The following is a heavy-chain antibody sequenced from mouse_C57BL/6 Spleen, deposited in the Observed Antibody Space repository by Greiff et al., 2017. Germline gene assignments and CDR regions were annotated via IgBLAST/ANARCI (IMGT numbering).Heavy chain of an antibody. J-gene: IGHJ4*01. Sequence: VQLVESGPGLVQPSQSLSITCTVSGFSLTSYGVHWVRQSPGKGLEWLGVIWSGGSTDYNAAFISRMSISKDNSKSQVFFKMNSLQADDTAIYYCARKRCNYDAMDYWGQGTSVTVSS. D-gene: IGHD2-1*01. CDR3: ARKRCNYDAMDY. CDR2: IWSGGST. V-gene: IGHV2-2*01. CDR1: GFSLTSYG.